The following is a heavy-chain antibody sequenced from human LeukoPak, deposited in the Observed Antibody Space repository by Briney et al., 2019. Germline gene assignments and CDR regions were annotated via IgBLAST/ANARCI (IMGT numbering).Heavy chain of an antibody. CDR2: MNPNSGNT. V-gene: IGHV1-8*01. D-gene: IGHD3-10*01. Sequence: ASLRVSCKPSGYTFSTFDINGGRQAPGQGLEWRGWMNPNSGNTNYEQKFQGRLTMTRDTSISTAYMELSSLRSEDTAVYYCARGGILVQGVTILYGMDVWGQGTTVTVSS. CDR3: ARGGILVQGVTILYGMDV. J-gene: IGHJ6*02. CDR1: GYTFSTFD.